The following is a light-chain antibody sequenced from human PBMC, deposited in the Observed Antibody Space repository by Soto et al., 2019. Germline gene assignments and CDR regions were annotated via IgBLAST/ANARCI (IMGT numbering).Light chain of an antibody. CDR3: QQYGSSPTWT. CDR2: GAS. Sequence: EIVLTQSPGTLSLSPGGRATLSCRSSQSVSNRYLAWYQQKPGQAPRLLIYGASSRATSIPDRFSGSGSGTEFTLTISRLEPEDSAVYYCQQYGSSPTWTFGQGTKVDIK. CDR1: QSVSNRY. V-gene: IGKV3-20*01. J-gene: IGKJ1*01.